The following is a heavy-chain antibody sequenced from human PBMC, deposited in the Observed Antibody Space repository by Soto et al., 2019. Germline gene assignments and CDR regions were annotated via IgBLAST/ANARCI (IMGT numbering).Heavy chain of an antibody. Sequence: GSLRLSCTASAFTFSSYAMSWVRKAPGKGLEWVSAIDGGGGSTFYADSVKGRFTISRDNSKNTLYLQMNSLRADDTAVYYCAKYYYDTSTFSLDCWGQGTLVTGSS. J-gene: IGHJ4*02. CDR1: AFTFSSYA. CDR3: AKYYYDTSTFSLDC. D-gene: IGHD3-22*01. V-gene: IGHV3-23*01. CDR2: IDGGGGST.